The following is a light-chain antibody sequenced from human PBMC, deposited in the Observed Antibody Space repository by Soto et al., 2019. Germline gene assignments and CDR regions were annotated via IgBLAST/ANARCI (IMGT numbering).Light chain of an antibody. CDR1: SSDVGGYNY. J-gene: IGLJ2*01. CDR2: DVS. Sequence: QSVLTQPRSVSGSPGQSVTISCTGTSSDVGGYNYVSWYQHNPGKAPKLMIFDVSARPSGVPDRFSGSKSANTASLTISGLQAEDEADYYCCSYAGTYTPLFGGGTNVTVL. V-gene: IGLV2-11*01. CDR3: CSYAGTYTPL.